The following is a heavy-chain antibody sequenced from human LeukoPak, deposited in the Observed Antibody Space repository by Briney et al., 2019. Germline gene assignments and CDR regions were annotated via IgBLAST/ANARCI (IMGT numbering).Heavy chain of an antibody. J-gene: IGHJ4*02. Sequence: PSETLSLTCTVSGGSISSYYWSWIRQPPGKGLEWIGYIYYSGSTNYNPSLKSRVTISVDKSKNQFSLKLSSVTAADTAVYYCARIEYSSSSVDYWGQGTLVTVSS. CDR3: ARIEYSSSSVDY. CDR1: GGSISSYY. CDR2: IYYSGST. V-gene: IGHV4-59*01. D-gene: IGHD6-6*01.